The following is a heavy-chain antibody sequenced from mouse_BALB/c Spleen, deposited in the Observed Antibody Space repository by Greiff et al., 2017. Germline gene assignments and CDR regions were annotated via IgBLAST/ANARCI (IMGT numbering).Heavy chain of an antibody. Sequence: VKLQQPGAELVKPGASVKLSCKASGYTFTSYWMHWVKQRPGQGLEWIGEIDPSDSYTNYNQKFKGKATLTVDKSSSTAYMQLSSLTSEDSAVYYCARHYRYPYAMDYWGQGTSVTVSS. D-gene: IGHD2-14*01. CDR2: IDPSDSYT. V-gene: IGHV1-69*02. J-gene: IGHJ4*01. CDR3: ARHYRYPYAMDY. CDR1: GYTFTSYW.